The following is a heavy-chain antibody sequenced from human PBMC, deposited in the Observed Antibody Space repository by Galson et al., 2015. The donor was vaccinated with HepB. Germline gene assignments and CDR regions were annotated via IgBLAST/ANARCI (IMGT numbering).Heavy chain of an antibody. CDR2: IKQAGSEK. CDR3: AREGAKTPLTQVYCLSY. D-gene: IGHD2-8*02. V-gene: IGHV3-7*03. Sequence: SLRLSCAASGFTFSSYWMSWVRQAPGKGLEWVANIKQAGSEKYYVDSVKGRFTISRNNAENSLYLQMNSLRAEDTALYFCAREGAKTPLTQVYCLSYWGKGTLVTVSS. J-gene: IGHJ4*02. CDR1: GFTFSSYW.